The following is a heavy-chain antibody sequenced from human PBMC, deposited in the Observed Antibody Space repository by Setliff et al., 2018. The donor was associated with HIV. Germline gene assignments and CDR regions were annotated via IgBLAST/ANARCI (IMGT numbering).Heavy chain of an antibody. Sequence: GGSLRLSCAASGFTFSAYAMTWVRRAPGKGLEWVSATTSNGRTTDYAESVRGRFTLSRDNSRNTLYLHMTSLRAEDTAIYYCARDYSPPWVTGDDAFDVWGQGTVVTVSS. CDR2: TTSNGRTT. V-gene: IGHV3-23*01. CDR1: GFTFSAYA. D-gene: IGHD2-21*02. CDR3: ARDYSPPWVTGDDAFDV. J-gene: IGHJ3*01.